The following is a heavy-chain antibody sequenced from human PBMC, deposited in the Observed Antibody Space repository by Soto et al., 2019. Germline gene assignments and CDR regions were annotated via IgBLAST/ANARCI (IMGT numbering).Heavy chain of an antibody. CDR1: GFTFSSYS. CDR2: ISSSSSYI. J-gene: IGHJ6*03. D-gene: IGHD1-1*01. CDR3: ARDPELEPPTYYYYYMEV. V-gene: IGHV3-21*01. Sequence: EVQLVESGGGLVKPGGSLRLSCAASGFTFSSYSMNWVRQAPGKWLEWVSSISSSSSYIYYADSVKGRFTISRDNAKNSLDLQMNSLRAEDTAVYYCARDPELEPPTYYYYYMEVWGKGTTVTVSS.